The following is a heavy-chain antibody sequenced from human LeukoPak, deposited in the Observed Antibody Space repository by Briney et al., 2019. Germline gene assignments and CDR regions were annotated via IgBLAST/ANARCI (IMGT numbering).Heavy chain of an antibody. D-gene: IGHD2-15*01. CDR1: GFTFSSYA. CDR3: AKLGYCSGGSCYSFDY. CDR2: ISGSGGST. J-gene: IGHJ4*02. Sequence: PGGALRLSCAASGFTFSSYAMSWVRQAPGKGLEWVSAISGSGGSTYYADSVKDRFTISRDNSKNTLYLPMNSLRAEDTAVYYCAKLGYCSGGSCYSFDYRGQGTLVTVSS. V-gene: IGHV3-23*01.